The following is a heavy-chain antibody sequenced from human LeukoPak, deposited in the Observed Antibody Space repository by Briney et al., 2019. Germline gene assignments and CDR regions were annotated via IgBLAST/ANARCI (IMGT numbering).Heavy chain of an antibody. J-gene: IGHJ1*01. CDR3: ARDEQLVLGYFQH. CDR2: ISSGSTYT. CDR1: GFTFSDNY. Sequence: GGSLRLSCAASGFTFSDNYMSWIRQAPGKGLEWVSYISSGSTYTNYADSVKGRFTISRDNVKKSLYLQMNSLRAEDTAVYYCARDEQLVLGYFQHWGQGTLVTVSS. V-gene: IGHV3-11*05. D-gene: IGHD6-13*01.